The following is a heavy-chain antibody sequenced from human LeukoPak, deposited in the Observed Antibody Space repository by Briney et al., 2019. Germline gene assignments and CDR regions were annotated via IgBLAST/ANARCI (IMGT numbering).Heavy chain of an antibody. CDR1: GFTLSSHS. CDR2: SSSSSSYI. Sequence: PGGSLRLSCAAYGFTLSSHSMNWVRQAPGKGLEWVSSSSSSSSYIHSADSVKGRFTISRDNAKNSLYLQMNSLRAEDTAVYYCARDLYDSGAYSSPIDYWGQGTLVTVSS. V-gene: IGHV3-21*01. J-gene: IGHJ4*02. D-gene: IGHD3-22*01. CDR3: ARDLYDSGAYSSPIDY.